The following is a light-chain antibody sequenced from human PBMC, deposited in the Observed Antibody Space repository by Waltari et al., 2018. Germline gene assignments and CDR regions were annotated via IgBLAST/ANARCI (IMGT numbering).Light chain of an antibody. CDR2: EVS. Sequence: QSALTQPPSASGSPGQSVTISCTGTSSDVGVYNYVPWYQQHPGKAPKLMIYEVSKRPSGVPDRFSGSKSGNTASLTVSGLQAEDEADYYCTSYASSNSVVFGGGTKLTVL. V-gene: IGLV2-8*01. CDR3: TSYASSNSVV. J-gene: IGLJ2*01. CDR1: SSDVGVYNY.